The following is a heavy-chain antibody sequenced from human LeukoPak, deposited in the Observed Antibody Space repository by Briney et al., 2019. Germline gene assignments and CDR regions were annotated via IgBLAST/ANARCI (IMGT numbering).Heavy chain of an antibody. D-gene: IGHD3-22*01. Sequence: GGSLRLSCAAAAFTFDANGMSWVRQAPGKGLEWVSGINWNGGSTGYADSVKGRFTISRDSAKNSLYLQMNSLRAEDTALYYCARGRLYYYDSSGYLLMDYFDYWGQGTLVTVT. CDR2: INWNGGST. CDR3: ARGRLYYYDSSGYLLMDYFDY. V-gene: IGHV3-20*04. CDR1: AFTFDANG. J-gene: IGHJ4*02.